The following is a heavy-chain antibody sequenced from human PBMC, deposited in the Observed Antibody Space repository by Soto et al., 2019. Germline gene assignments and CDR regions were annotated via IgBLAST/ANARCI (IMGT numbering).Heavy chain of an antibody. CDR2: ISGSGIST. D-gene: IGHD3-22*01. CDR1: GLTFSSYA. Sequence: EVQLLESGGGLVQPGGSLRLSCAASGLTFSSYAMSWVRQAPGKGLEWVSGISGSGISTYYADSVKGRFTISRDNSKNTLYLQMNRLRAEDTAVYYCAKNSESSAYSSFDYWGQGTLVTVSS. J-gene: IGHJ4*02. CDR3: AKNSESSAYSSFDY. V-gene: IGHV3-23*01.